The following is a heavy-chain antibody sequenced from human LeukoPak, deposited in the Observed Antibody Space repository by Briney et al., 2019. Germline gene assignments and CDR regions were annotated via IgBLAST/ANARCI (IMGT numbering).Heavy chain of an antibody. V-gene: IGHV3-48*01. J-gene: IGHJ5*02. CDR2: ISSSSSTI. CDR1: GFTFSSYS. Sequence: GGSLRLSCAASGFTFSSYSMNWVRQAPGKGLEWVSYISSSSSTIYYADSVKGRFTISRDNAKNSLYLQMNSLRAEDTAVYYCARDHRAQGFDPWGQGTLVTVSS. CDR3: ARDHRAQGFDP.